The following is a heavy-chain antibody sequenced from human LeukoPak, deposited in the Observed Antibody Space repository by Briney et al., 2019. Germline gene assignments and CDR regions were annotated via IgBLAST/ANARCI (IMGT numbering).Heavy chain of an antibody. CDR3: AKDQYYYDSSGYYAPDFDY. D-gene: IGHD3-22*01. CDR1: GFTFDDYG. CDR2: ISGSGGST. J-gene: IGHJ4*02. Sequence: GGSLRLSCAASGFTFDDYGMSWVRQAPGKGLEWVSAISGSGGSTYYADSVKGRFTISRDNSKNTLYLQMNSLRAEDTAVYYCAKDQYYYDSSGYYAPDFDYWGQGTLVTVSS. V-gene: IGHV3-23*01.